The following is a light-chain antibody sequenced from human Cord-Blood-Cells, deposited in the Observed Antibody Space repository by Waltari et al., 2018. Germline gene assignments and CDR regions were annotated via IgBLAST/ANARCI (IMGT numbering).Light chain of an antibody. CDR3: MQGIHLWT. CDR1: QSLLHSDGKTY. V-gene: IGKV2-29*02. Sequence: DIVLTQTPLSLSVTPGQPASISCKSSQSLLHSDGKTYMSWYLQKPGQSPQLLIYEVYSRFSGVPDRFSGSGSGTDFTLKISWVEAEDVGVYYCMQGIHLWTFGQGTKVEIK. CDR2: EVY. J-gene: IGKJ1*01.